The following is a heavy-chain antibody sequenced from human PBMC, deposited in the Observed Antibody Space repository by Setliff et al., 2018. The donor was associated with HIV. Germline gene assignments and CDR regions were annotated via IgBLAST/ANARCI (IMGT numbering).Heavy chain of an antibody. Sequence: ASVKVSCKASGYSFTQYAMHWVRQAPGQRLEWMGWINVGNGNTKYSQKFQGSVTITRDTSASTAYMELISLRSEDTAVYYCAREEYHDFWSGFSNWGIPPLYYFDYWGQGTLVTVSS. V-gene: IGHV1-3*01. J-gene: IGHJ4*02. CDR1: GYSFTQYA. D-gene: IGHD3-3*01. CDR3: AREEYHDFWSGFSNWGIPPLYYFDY. CDR2: INVGNGNT.